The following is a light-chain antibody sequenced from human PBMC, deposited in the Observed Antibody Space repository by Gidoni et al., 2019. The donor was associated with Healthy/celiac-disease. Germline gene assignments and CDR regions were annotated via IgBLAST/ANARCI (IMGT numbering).Light chain of an antibody. V-gene: IGKV3-15*01. CDR2: GAS. J-gene: IGKJ5*01. CDR1: QSVSSN. CDR3: QQYNNWPIT. Sequence: EIVLTQSPATLSVSPGERAPLPCRASQSVSSNLACYQQKPGQTPRLLIYGASTRATGIPARFSGSGSGTEFTLTISSLQSEDFVVYYCQQYNNWPITFGQGTRLEIK.